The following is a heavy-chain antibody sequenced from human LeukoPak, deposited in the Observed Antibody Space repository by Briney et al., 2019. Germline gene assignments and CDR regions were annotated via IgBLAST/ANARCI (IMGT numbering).Heavy chain of an antibody. CDR1: GGTFSSYA. D-gene: IGHD2-15*01. J-gene: IGHJ6*02. CDR3: ARLGGRSRGLYYYGMDV. V-gene: IGHV1-69*04. Sequence: SVKVSCKASGGTFSSYAISWVRQAPGQGLEWMGRIIPILGIANYAQKFQGRVTITADKSTSTAYMELSSLRSEDTAVYYCARLGGRSRGLYYYGMDVWGQGTTVTVSS. CDR2: IIPILGIA.